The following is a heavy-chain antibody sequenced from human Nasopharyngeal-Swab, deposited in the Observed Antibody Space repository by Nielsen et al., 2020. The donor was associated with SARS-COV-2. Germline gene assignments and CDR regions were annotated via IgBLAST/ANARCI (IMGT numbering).Heavy chain of an antibody. CDR3: AKDKARSSSWYDY. V-gene: IGHV3-9*01. D-gene: IGHD6-13*01. J-gene: IGHJ4*02. CDR1: GFTFDDYA. CDR2: ISWNSGSI. Sequence: SLKISCAASGFTFDDYATHWVRQAPGKGLEWVSGISWNSGSIGYADSVKGRFTISRDNAKNSLYLQMNSLRAEDTALYYCAKDKARSSSWYDYWGQGTLVTVSS.